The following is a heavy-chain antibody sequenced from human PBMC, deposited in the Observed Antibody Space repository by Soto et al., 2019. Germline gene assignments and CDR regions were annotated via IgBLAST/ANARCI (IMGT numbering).Heavy chain of an antibody. V-gene: IGHV4-34*01. J-gene: IGHJ5*02. CDR2: INHSGST. CDR3: ARGWGSSSWNGWFDP. D-gene: IGHD6-13*01. CDR1: GGSFSGYY. Sequence: SETLSLTCAVYGGSFSGYYWSWIRQPPGKGLEWIGEINHSGSTNYNPSLKSRVTISVDTSKNQFSLKLSSVTAADTAVYYCARGWGSSSWNGWFDPWGQGTLVTVSS.